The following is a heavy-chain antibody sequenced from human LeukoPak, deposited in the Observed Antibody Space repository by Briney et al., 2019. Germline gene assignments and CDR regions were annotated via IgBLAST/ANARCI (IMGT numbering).Heavy chain of an antibody. V-gene: IGHV3-21*01. CDR2: ISSSSSYI. CDR1: GFTFSSYS. J-gene: IGHJ4*02. Sequence: GGSLRLSCAASGFTFSSYSMNWVRQAPGKGLEWVSSISSSSSYIYYADSVKGRFTISRDNAKNSLYLQMNSLRAEDTAVYYCGRVRGGDCYSFDYWGQGTLVTVSS. D-gene: IGHD2-21*01. CDR3: GRVRGGDCYSFDY.